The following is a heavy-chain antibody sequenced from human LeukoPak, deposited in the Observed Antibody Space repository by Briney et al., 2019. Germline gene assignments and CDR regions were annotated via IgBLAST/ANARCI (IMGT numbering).Heavy chain of an antibody. CDR2: NNHSGST. CDR3: ARGDLRFDP. CDR1: GGSLYGYY. J-gene: IGHJ5*02. Sequence: PSETLSLTCAVHGGSLYGYYWTWIRQPPGKGLEWIGENNHSGSTTYSPSLKSRITISVDTSKDQFSLDLASVTAADTAIYYCARGDLRFDPWGQGTLVTVSS. V-gene: IGHV4-34*01.